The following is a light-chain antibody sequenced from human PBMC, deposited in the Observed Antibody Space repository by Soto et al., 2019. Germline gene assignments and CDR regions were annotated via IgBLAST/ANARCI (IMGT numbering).Light chain of an antibody. Sequence: QSALTQPASVSGSPGQSITISCTGTSSDVGGYNYVSWYQQHPGKAPKLMIYDVSNRPSGVSNRFSGSKSGNTASLTISGLQAEDEADYYCSSYTSSSTFNWVFGGGTKSPS. J-gene: IGLJ3*02. CDR3: SSYTSSSTFNWV. CDR2: DVS. V-gene: IGLV2-14*01. CDR1: SSDVGGYNY.